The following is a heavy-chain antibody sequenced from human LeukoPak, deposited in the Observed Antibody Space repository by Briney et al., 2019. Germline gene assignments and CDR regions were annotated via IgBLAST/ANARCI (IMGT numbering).Heavy chain of an antibody. CDR3: ARSGITMVRGGRLNWFDP. CDR2: IHYSGST. V-gene: IGHV4-59*01. Sequence: SETLSLTCTVSGGSISSYYWSWIRQPPGKGLEWIGYIHYSGSTNYNPSLKSRVTISVDTSKNQFSLKLSSVTAADTAVYYCARSGITMVRGGRLNWFDPWGQGTLVTVSS. D-gene: IGHD3-10*01. J-gene: IGHJ5*02. CDR1: GGSISSYY.